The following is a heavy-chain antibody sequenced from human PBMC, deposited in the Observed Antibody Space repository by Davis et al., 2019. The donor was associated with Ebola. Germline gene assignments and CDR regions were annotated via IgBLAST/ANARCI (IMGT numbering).Heavy chain of an antibody. J-gene: IGHJ4*02. CDR1: GFTFSSYA. Sequence: GSLRLSCSASGFTFSSYAMHWVRQAPGKGLESVSRISTNGETTYYAESVKGRFTTSRDNSKGTLYLQMRSLRSDDTAVYYCVKDRFTVVVVHGGFDYWGQGTQVTVSS. D-gene: IGHD2-15*01. V-gene: IGHV3-64D*06. CDR2: ISTNGETT. CDR3: VKDRFTVVVVHGGFDY.